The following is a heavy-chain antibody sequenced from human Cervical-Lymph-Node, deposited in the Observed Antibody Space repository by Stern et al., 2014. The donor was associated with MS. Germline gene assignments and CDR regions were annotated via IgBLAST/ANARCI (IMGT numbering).Heavy chain of an antibody. V-gene: IGHV3-30*18. CDR1: GFTLRSYG. J-gene: IGHJ6*02. CDR2: ISNDGNEK. Sequence: VQLVESGGGVVQPGRSLRLSCAASGFTLRSYGMHWVRQAPGKGLEWVAVISNDGNEKYYTDSVKGRFTISRYNSKNTLYLQMNSLRTEDTAVYYCAKDRLFCSGGGCYAMDVWGQGTTVTVSS. D-gene: IGHD2-15*01. CDR3: AKDRLFCSGGGCYAMDV.